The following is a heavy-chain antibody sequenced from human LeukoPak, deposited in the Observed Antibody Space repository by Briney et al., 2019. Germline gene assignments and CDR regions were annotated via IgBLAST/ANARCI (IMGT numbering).Heavy chain of an antibody. CDR3: ARSGYCSSTSCFGDWFDP. CDR2: IYPGDSDT. J-gene: IGHJ5*02. V-gene: IGHV5-51*01. D-gene: IGHD2-2*01. Sequence: GESLKISCKGSGYSFTSYWSGWVRQMPGKGLEWMGIIYPGDSDTSYSPSFQGQVTISADKSISTAYLQWSSLKASDTAMYYCARSGYCSSTSCFGDWFDPWGQGTLVTVSS. CDR1: GYSFTSYW.